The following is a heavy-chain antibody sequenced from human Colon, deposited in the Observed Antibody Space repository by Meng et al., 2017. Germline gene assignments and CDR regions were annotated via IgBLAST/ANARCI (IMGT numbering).Heavy chain of an antibody. J-gene: IGHJ2*01. CDR2: IIPIFGPA. Sequence: SAAAVYKLVSSVKSICTEAGCTFSSLPIRRAGQTPAKCLEWMGSIIPIFGPAHYAQKFQDRVTITTNESTTTNYMELRSLRSEDTAMYYCARRALATSGPSYWYFDLWGRGTLVTVSS. V-gene: IGHV1-69*05. D-gene: IGHD6-19*01. CDR1: GCTFSSLP. CDR3: ARRALATSGPSYWYFDL.